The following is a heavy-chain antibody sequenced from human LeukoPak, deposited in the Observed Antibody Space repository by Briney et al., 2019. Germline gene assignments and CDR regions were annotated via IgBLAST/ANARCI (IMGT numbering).Heavy chain of an antibody. CDR2: IYYSGST. CDR1: GGSISSSSYY. Sequence: SETLSLTCTVSGGSISSSSYYWGWIRQPPGKGLEWIGSIYYSGSTYYNPSLKSRVTISVDTSKNQFSLKLSSVTAADTAVYYCARAANWNYGPYKKYYFDYWGQGTLVTVSS. CDR3: ARAANWNYGPYKKYYFDY. V-gene: IGHV4-39*07. D-gene: IGHD1-7*01. J-gene: IGHJ4*02.